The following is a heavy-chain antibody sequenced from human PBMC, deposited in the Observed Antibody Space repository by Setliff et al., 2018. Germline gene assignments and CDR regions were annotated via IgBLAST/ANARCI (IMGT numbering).Heavy chain of an antibody. V-gene: IGHV4-34*01. D-gene: IGHD2-15*01. CDR3: ARVAYPNGGSCRYFDN. CDR1: GGPFNGYY. J-gene: IGHJ4*02. Sequence: SETLSLTCGVYGGPFNGYYWGWVRQSPGKGLEWIGEITHSGISNYNPSLESRVTMSVDTSKRQFSLRLTSVTAADTAMYYCARVAYPNGGSCRYFDNWGQGTLVTVSS. CDR2: ITHSGIS.